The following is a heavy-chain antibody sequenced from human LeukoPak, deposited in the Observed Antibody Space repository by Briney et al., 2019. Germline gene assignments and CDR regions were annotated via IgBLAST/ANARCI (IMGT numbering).Heavy chain of an antibody. CDR1: GFTFSSYW. V-gene: IGHV3-74*01. J-gene: IGHJ4*02. CDR3: ARDDHPYYFDY. Sequence: GGSLRLFCAACGFTFSSYWMHWVRQAPGEGLVWVSRINSDGSSTSYADSVKGRFTISRDNAKNTLNLQMNSLRAEDTAVYYCARDDHPYYFDYWGQGTLVTVSS. CDR2: INSDGSST.